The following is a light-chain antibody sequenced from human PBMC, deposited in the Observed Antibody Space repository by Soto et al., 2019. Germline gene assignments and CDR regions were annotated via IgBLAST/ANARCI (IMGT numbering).Light chain of an antibody. J-gene: IGKJ1*01. CDR1: ESVSSSY. CDR2: WAS. V-gene: IGKV4-1*01. Sequence: EIVLTQSPGTLSLSPGERATLSCRASESVSSSYLAWYQQKPGQPPKLLIYWASTRESGVPDRISGSGSGTDFTLTITSLQAEDVAVYYCQQYYTAPTWTFGQGTKVEIK. CDR3: QQYYTAPTWT.